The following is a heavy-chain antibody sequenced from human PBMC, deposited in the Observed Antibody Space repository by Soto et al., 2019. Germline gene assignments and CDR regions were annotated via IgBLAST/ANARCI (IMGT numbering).Heavy chain of an antibody. CDR2: ISYDGSNK. CDR3: ARGRWAGQWLGTDAFDI. J-gene: IGHJ3*02. V-gene: IGHV3-30-3*01. D-gene: IGHD6-19*01. CDR1: GFAFSSYA. Sequence: QVQRVESGGGVVQPGRSLRLSCAASGFAFSSYAMHWVRQAPGKGLEWVAVISYDGSNKYYADSVKGRFTISRDNSKNTLYLQMNSLRAEDTAVYYCARGRWAGQWLGTDAFDIWGQGTMVTVSS.